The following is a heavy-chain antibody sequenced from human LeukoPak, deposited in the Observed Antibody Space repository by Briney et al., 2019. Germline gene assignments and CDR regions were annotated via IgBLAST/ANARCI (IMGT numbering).Heavy chain of an antibody. CDR2: INPNSGGT. CDR3: ARDEQGCFQH. J-gene: IGHJ1*01. Sequence: ASVKVSCKVSGYTLTELSMHWVRQAPGKGLEWMGWINPNSGGTNYAQKFQGRVTMTRDTSISTAYMELSRLKSDDTAVYYCARDEQGCFQHWGQGTLVTVSS. D-gene: IGHD1/OR15-1a*01. V-gene: IGHV1-2*02. CDR1: GYTLTELS.